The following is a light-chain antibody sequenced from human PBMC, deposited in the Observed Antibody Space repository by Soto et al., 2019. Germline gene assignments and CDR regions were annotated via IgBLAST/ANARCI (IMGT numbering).Light chain of an antibody. CDR3: QQYNNWPPLT. J-gene: IGKJ4*01. Sequence: EIVMTQSPATLSVSPGERATLSCRASQSVSNNLAWYQQKPGQAPRLLIYGASARATDIPARFSGSGSGTELTLTSSSLQYEDFAVYYCQQYNNWPPLTFGGGTKGEIK. V-gene: IGKV3-15*01. CDR1: QSVSNN. CDR2: GAS.